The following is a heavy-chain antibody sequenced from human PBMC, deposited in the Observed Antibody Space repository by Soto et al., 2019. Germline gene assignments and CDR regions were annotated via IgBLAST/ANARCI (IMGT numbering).Heavy chain of an antibody. Sequence: QLQLQESGSGLVKPSQTLSLTCAVSGGSISSGGYSWSWIRQPPGKGLEWIGYIYHSGSTYYNPSLKSRVTISVDRSKNQFSLKLSSVTAADTAVYYCARGQYYYDSSGTTFQHWGQGTLVTVSS. CDR3: ARGQYYYDSSGTTFQH. V-gene: IGHV4-30-2*01. CDR1: GGSISSGGYS. J-gene: IGHJ1*01. D-gene: IGHD3-22*01. CDR2: IYHSGST.